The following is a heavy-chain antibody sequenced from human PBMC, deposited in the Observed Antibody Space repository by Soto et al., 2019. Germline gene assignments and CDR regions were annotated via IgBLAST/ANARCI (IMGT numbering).Heavy chain of an antibody. CDR3: ATVRYHYGSGSYFYFDP. CDR1: GYTLSELS. D-gene: IGHD3-10*01. V-gene: IGHV1-24*01. Sequence: ASVKVSCKVSGYTLSELSMHWLRQAPGYGLEWMGGFDPKEGETIYAQKFQGRVAMTEDTSSDTAYMELKSLRSGDTAVYYCATVRYHYGSGSYFYFDPWGQGTLVTVSS. CDR2: FDPKEGET. J-gene: IGHJ5*02.